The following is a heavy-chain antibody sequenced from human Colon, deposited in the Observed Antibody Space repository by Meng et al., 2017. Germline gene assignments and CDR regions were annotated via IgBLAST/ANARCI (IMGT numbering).Heavy chain of an antibody. J-gene: IGHJ6*02. Sequence: GGSLRLSCAASGFTFSSYSMNWVRQAPGKGLEWVSSISSSSSYIYYADSVKGRFTISRDNAKNSLYLQMNSLRAEDTAVYYCARGPEYSSGWSFYYYYYGMDVWGQGTTVTVSS. CDR3: ARGPEYSSGWSFYYYYYGMDV. CDR1: GFTFSSYS. V-gene: IGHV3-21*01. D-gene: IGHD6-19*01. CDR2: ISSSSSYI.